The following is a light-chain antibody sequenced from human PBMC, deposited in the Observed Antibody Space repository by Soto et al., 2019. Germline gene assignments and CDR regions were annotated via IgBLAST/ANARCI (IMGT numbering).Light chain of an antibody. CDR3: QQYDRWVT. V-gene: IGKV3-15*01. J-gene: IGKJ3*01. Sequence: EILMTQSPATLSVSPGETATLSCRASQTVSCNVAWYQQKRGQAPRLLIYGASTRATGIPARFSGSGSGTEFTLTISSLQSEDFAVYYCQQYDRWVTFGPGTTVDIK. CDR2: GAS. CDR1: QTVSCN.